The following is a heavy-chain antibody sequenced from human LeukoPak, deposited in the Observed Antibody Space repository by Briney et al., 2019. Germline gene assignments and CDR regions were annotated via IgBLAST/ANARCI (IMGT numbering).Heavy chain of an antibody. CDR2: IYSGGST. Sequence: GGSLRLSCAASGFTFSNYAMSWVRQAPRKGLEWVSVIYSGGSTYYADSVKGRFTISRDNSKNTLYLQMNSLRAEDTAVYYCARVDGYYYYYMDVWGKGTTVTVSS. J-gene: IGHJ6*03. V-gene: IGHV3-53*01. CDR3: ARVDGYYYYYMDV. D-gene: IGHD5-24*01. CDR1: GFTFSNYA.